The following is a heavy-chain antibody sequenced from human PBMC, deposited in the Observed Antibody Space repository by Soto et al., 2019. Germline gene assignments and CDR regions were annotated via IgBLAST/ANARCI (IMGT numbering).Heavy chain of an antibody. CDR1: GFTFSSYA. Sequence: QVQLVESGGGVVQPGRSLRLSCAASGFTFSSYAMHWVRQAPGKGLEWVAVIPYDGSNKYYADSVKGRFTISRDNSKNTLYLQMNSLRAEDTAVYYSARDIPYYDSSGYHYYYYGMDVWGQGTTVTVSS. V-gene: IGHV3-30-3*01. J-gene: IGHJ6*02. CDR3: ARDIPYYDSSGYHYYYYGMDV. D-gene: IGHD3-22*01. CDR2: IPYDGSNK.